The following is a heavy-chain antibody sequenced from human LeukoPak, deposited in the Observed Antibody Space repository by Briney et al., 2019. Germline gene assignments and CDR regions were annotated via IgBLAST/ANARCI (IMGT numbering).Heavy chain of an antibody. J-gene: IGHJ4*01. CDR3: ARISLAPSDTFDS. CDR1: AFTFRSHP. Sequence: GRSLRLSCAASAFTFRSHPMSWVRRAPGKRLEWASSICSSIGCTYYADSVRCRFAISKDDSKNTLYLQIHSLRPEATAVYYCARISLAPSDTFDSW. D-gene: IGHD5-18*01. CDR2: ICSSIGCT. V-gene: IGHV3-23*01.